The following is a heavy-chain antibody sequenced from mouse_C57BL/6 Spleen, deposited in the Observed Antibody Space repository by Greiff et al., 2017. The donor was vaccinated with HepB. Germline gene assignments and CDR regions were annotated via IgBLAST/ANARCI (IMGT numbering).Heavy chain of an antibody. Sequence: QVQLQQSGAELVRPGTSVKVSCKASGYAFTNYLIEWVKQRPGQGLEWIGVINPGSGGTNYNEKFKGKATLTADKSSSTAYMQLSSLTSEDSAVYFCARRTDVGFAYWGQGTLVTVSA. CDR1: GYAFTNYL. V-gene: IGHV1-54*01. J-gene: IGHJ3*01. CDR2: INPGSGGT. CDR3: ARRTDVGFAY.